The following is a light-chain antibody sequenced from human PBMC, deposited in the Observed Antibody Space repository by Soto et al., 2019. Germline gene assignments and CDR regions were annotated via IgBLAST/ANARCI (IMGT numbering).Light chain of an antibody. CDR2: DAS. V-gene: IGKV3-11*01. Sequence: EIVLTQSPATLSLSPGERATLSCRASQSVSKYLAWYQQNPGQPPRLLIYDASNRATGIPARFSGSGSGTDFTLTISSLEPAVSAVYYCQQRSNWPQCTFGQGTKLEIK. J-gene: IGKJ2*02. CDR1: QSVSKY. CDR3: QQRSNWPQCT.